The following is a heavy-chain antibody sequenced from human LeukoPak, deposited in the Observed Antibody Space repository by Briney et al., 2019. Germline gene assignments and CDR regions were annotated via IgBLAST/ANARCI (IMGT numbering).Heavy chain of an antibody. CDR1: GFSFNSDW. V-gene: IGHV3-30-3*01. D-gene: IGHD3-22*01. CDR2: ISYDGSNK. CDR3: ARDPVYDSSGYDRTFDY. Sequence: GSLRLSCAASGFSFNSDWMDWVRQAPGKGLEWVAVISYDGSNKYYADSVKGRFTISRDNSKNTLYLQMNSLRAEDTAVYYCARDPVYDSSGYDRTFDYWGQGTLVTVSS. J-gene: IGHJ4*02.